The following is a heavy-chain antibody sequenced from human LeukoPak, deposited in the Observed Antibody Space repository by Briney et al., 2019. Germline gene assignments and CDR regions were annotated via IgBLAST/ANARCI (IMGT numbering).Heavy chain of an antibody. CDR1: GDSFTSYW. D-gene: IGHD1-1*01. V-gene: IGHV5-51*01. J-gene: IGHJ3*01. CDR2: IYPGDSDT. CDR3: ARHGGGNDRDAFDV. Sequence: GQSLKISSKGSGDSFTSYWIGWVRQMPGKGLEWMGSIYPGDSDTRYSPSFQGQLTISAAASTVTAYLQWSGLKASDTAMYYCARHGGGNDRDAFDVWGQGTMVTVSS.